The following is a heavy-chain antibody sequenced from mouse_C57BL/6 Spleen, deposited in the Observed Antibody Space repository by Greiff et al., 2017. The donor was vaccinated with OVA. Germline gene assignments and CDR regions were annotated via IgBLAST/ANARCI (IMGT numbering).Heavy chain of an antibody. J-gene: IGHJ4*01. CDR3: ARVGDAMDY. Sequence: DVQLQESGPGMVKPSQSLSLTCTVSGYSITSGYDWHWIRHFPGNKLEWMGYISYSGSTNYNPSLKSRISITHDTSKNHFFLKLNSVTTEDTATYYCARVGDAMDYWGQGTSVTVSS. V-gene: IGHV3-1*01. CDR1: GYSITSGYD. CDR2: ISYSGST.